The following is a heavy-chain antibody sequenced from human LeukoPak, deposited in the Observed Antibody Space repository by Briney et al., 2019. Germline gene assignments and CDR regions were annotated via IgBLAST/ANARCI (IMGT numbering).Heavy chain of an antibody. Sequence: ASVKVSCKASGGTFSSYAISWVRQAPGQGLEWMGGIIPIFGTANYAQKFQGRVTITADESTSTAYMELSSLRSEDTAVYYCARVDVRGSGSYSKNYYYYMDVWGKGTTVTISS. CDR3: ARVDVRGSGSYSKNYYYYMDV. J-gene: IGHJ6*03. CDR2: IIPIFGTA. D-gene: IGHD3-10*01. CDR1: GGTFSSYA. V-gene: IGHV1-69*13.